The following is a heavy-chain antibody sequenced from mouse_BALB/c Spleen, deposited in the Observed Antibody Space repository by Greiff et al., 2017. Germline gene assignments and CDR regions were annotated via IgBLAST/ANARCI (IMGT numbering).Heavy chain of an antibody. J-gene: IGHJ3*01. CDR1: GFAFSSYD. D-gene: IGHD1-1*01. V-gene: IGHV5-12-1*01. CDR2: ISSGGGST. Sequence: EVKLVESGGGLVKPGGSLKLSCAASGFAFSSYDMSWVRQTPEKRPEWVAYISSGGGSTYYPDTVKGRFTISRDNAKNTLYLQMSSLKSEDTAMYYCARQYYYGSSYEFAYWGQGTLVTVSA. CDR3: ARQYYYGSSYEFAY.